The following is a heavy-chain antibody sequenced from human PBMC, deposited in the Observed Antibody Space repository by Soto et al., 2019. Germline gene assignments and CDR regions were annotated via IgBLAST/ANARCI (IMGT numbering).Heavy chain of an antibody. CDR1: GFTFSPYT. CDR2: ISYDGSDK. CDR3: ARGGGFCGADCYKGGIDY. V-gene: IGHV3-30-3*01. D-gene: IGHD2-21*02. J-gene: IGHJ4*02. Sequence: QVQLVESGGGVGKPGRSLRLSCTASGFTFSPYTMHWVRQTPGKGREWVAVISYDGSDKNYADSVRGRFTISRDNSKNTLFLQMNSLRAEDTALYYCARGGGFCGADCYKGGIDYWGQGALVTVSS.